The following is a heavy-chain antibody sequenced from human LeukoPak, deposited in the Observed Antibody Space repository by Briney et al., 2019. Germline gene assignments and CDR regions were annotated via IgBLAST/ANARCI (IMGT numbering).Heavy chain of an antibody. J-gene: IGHJ4*02. V-gene: IGHV4-39*07. CDR3: ARDIRILGVYCSSTSCRVNDY. Sequence: SETLSLTCTVSGGSISSSSYYWGWIRQPPGKGLEWIGSIYYSGSTYYNPSLKSRVTISVDTSKNQFSLKLSSVTAADTAVYYCARDIRILGVYCSSTSCRVNDYWGQGTLVTVSS. CDR1: GGSISSSSYY. CDR2: IYYSGST. D-gene: IGHD2-2*01.